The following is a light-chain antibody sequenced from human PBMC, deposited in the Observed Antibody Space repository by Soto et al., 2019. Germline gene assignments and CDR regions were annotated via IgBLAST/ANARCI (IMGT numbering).Light chain of an antibody. V-gene: IGKV1-27*01. CDR2: AAS. CDR3: QNYNGPPWT. Sequence: DIPMTQSPSTLSASVGDRVTITCRASQNISDYLAWYQQKPGQVPRLLISAASTLQSGVPSRFRGSASGTDLTLTITSLKPDDFETYYCQNYNGPPWTFGQGTKVDIK. J-gene: IGKJ1*01. CDR1: QNISDY.